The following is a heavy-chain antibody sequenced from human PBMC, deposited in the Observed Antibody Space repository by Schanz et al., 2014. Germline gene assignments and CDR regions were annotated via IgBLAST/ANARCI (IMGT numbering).Heavy chain of an antibody. J-gene: IGHJ6*02. D-gene: IGHD1-26*01. CDR1: GYTLTGFG. V-gene: IGHV1-18*01. CDR2: ISAYSGNS. CDR3: ARFNSGSHSPPYYYYGMDV. Sequence: QVQLVQSGPEVKKPGASVRVSCQASGYTLTGFGVSWVRQAPGQGREWMGWISAYSGNSKYVQKLQGRVTMTTDTSTNTAYMELRSLTSDDTAVYYCARFNSGSHSPPYYYYGMDVWGQGTTVTVSS.